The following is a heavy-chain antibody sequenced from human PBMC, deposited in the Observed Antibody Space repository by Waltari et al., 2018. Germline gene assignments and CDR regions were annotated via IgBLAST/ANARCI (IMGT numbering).Heavy chain of an antibody. CDR2: ISWNSGSI. D-gene: IGHD5-18*01. J-gene: IGHJ4*02. CDR3: AKVRPSHLWLLDY. Sequence: EVQLVESGGGLVQPGRSLRLSCAASGFTFDDYAMHWVRQAPGKGLEWVSGISWNSGSIGYADSVKGRFTISRDNAKNSLYLQMNSLRAEDTALYYCAKVRPSHLWLLDYWGQGTLVTVSS. V-gene: IGHV3-9*01. CDR1: GFTFDDYA.